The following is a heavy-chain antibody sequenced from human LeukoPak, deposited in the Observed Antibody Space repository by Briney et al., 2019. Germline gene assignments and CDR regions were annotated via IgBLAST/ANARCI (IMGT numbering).Heavy chain of an antibody. CDR2: INPNSGGT. CDR1: GYTFTCYY. J-gene: IGHJ4*02. V-gene: IGHV1-2*02. D-gene: IGHD6-13*01. CDR3: ARRPLIAAGIPWSDY. Sequence: ASVKVSCKASGYTFTCYYMHWVRQAPGQGLEWMGWINPNSGGTNYAQKLQGRVTMTTDTSTSTAYMELRSLRSDDTAVYYCARRPLIAAGIPWSDYWGQGTLVTVSS.